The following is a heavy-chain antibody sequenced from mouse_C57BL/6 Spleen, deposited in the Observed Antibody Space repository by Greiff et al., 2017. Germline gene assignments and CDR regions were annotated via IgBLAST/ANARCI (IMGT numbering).Heavy chain of an antibody. V-gene: IGHV1-81*01. CDR3: ARGLYDYDPFAY. Sequence: VQLQESGAELARPGASVKLSCKASGYTFTSYGISWVKQRTGQGLEWIGEIYPRSGNTYYNEKFKGKATLTADKSSSTAYMELRSLTSEDSAVYFCARGLYDYDPFAYWGQGTLVTVSA. J-gene: IGHJ3*01. CDR1: GYTFTSYG. CDR2: IYPRSGNT. D-gene: IGHD2-4*01.